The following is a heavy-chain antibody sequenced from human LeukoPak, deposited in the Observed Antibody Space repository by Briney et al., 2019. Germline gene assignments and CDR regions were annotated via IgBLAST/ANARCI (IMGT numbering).Heavy chain of an antibody. Sequence: GGSLRLSCAASGFTFSEYYMAWIRQAPGKGLEGVSYISTSGSDIYYADSVKGRFTISRDNAKNSLYLQMNSLRADDTAVYYCARLSSGWSTYYFDYWGQGTLVTVSA. CDR1: GFTFSEYY. CDR2: ISTSGSDI. CDR3: ARLSSGWSTYYFDY. V-gene: IGHV3-11*01. D-gene: IGHD6-19*01. J-gene: IGHJ4*02.